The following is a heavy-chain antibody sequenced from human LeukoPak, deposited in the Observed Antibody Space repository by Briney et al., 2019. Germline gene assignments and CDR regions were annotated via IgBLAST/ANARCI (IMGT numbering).Heavy chain of an antibody. CDR2: ISYDGSNK. CDR3: ARALEYYDFWSGYFDY. D-gene: IGHD3-3*01. J-gene: IGHJ4*02. Sequence: GRSLRLSCAASGFTFSSYAMHWVRQAPGKGLEWVAVISYDGSNKYYADSVKGRFTISRDNSKNTLYLQMNSLRAEDTAVYYCARALEYYDFWSGYFDYWGQGTLVTVSS. V-gene: IGHV3-30*04. CDR1: GFTFSSYA.